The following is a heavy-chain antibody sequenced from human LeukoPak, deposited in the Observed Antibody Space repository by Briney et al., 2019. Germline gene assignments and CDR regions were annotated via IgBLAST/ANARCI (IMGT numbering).Heavy chain of an antibody. CDR3: ARVRLERGLYYFDY. V-gene: IGHV3-30-3*01. D-gene: IGHD1-1*01. J-gene: IGHJ4*02. CDR2: ISYDGSNK. Sequence: GGSLRLSCAASGFTFSSYAMPWVRQAPGKGLEWVAVISYDGSNKYYADSVKGRFTISRDNSKNTLYLQMNSLRAEDTAVYYCARVRLERGLYYFDYWGQGTLVTVSS. CDR1: GFTFSSYA.